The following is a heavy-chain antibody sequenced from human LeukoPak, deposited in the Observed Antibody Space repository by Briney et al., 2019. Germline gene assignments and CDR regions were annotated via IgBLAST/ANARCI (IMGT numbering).Heavy chain of an antibody. CDR3: AKSSYYDSSGYYREYYFDY. V-gene: IGHV3-23*01. CDR2: VSGSGGSA. J-gene: IGHJ4*02. Sequence: GGSLRLSCAASGFTFSSYAMSWVRQAPGKGLEWVSSVSGSGGSAYYADSVKGRFTISRDNSKSTLFLQMNSLRAEDTAVYYCAKSSYYDSSGYYREYYFDYWGQGTLVTVSS. D-gene: IGHD3-22*01. CDR1: GFTFSSYA.